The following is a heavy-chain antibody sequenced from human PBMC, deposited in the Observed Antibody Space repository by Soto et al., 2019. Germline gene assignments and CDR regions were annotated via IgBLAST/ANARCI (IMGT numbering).Heavy chain of an antibody. CDR3: VSQRTSVLTQAYFDY. CDR2: VYYRGRS. Sequence: PSQTMSHTCTVSGGSSSNSNYYRGWIRQSPGKGLEWIGSVYYRGRSYSKSSVKSRVTISVDTSKNQFSLNLNSVTASDTAVYFCVSQRTSVLTQAYFDYWGPGALVTVSS. D-gene: IGHD2-8*01. V-gene: IGHV4-39*01. CDR1: GGSSSNSNYY. J-gene: IGHJ4*02.